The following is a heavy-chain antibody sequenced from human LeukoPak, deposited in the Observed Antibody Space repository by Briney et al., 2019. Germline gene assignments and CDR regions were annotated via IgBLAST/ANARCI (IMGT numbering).Heavy chain of an antibody. Sequence: PSETLSLTCTVSGGSISSYYWSWIRQPAGKGLEWIGRIYPSGSTDFHPSLKGRVPISVEPSKKHFSLKLGFLDGAGPPLYSCGSTDYNPSLKSRVTMSVDTSKNHFSLKLSSVTAADTDVYYCARGTQWRPPYYHYYGMDVWGQGTTVTVSS. D-gene: IGHD3-10*01. CDR2: IYPSGST. V-gene: IGHV4-4*07. CDR3: GSTDYNPSLKSRVTMSVDTSKNHFSLKLSSVTAADTDVYYCARGTQWRPPYYHYYGMDV. CDR1: GGSISSYY. J-gene: IGHJ6*02.